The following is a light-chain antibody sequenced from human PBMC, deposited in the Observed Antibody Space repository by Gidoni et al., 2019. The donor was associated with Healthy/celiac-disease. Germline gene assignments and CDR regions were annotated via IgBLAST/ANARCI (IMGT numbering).Light chain of an antibody. CDR1: QSVSSY. V-gene: IGKV3-11*01. J-gene: IGKJ2*01. Sequence: IVLTQSPATLYLSPGERATLSCRARQSVSSYLAWYQQKPSQAPRLLIYDASNRATGIQARFSGSGSGTDFTLTISSLEPEDVAVYYCQQRSNWPTFGQGTKLEIK. CDR3: QQRSNWPT. CDR2: DAS.